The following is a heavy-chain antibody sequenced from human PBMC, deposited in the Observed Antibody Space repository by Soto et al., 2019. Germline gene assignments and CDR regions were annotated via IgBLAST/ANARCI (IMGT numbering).Heavy chain of an antibody. D-gene: IGHD3-10*01. CDR2: ITVTGDGT. J-gene: IGHJ3*02. CDR3: ARGARGAFDI. Sequence: GGSLRLSCAASGSNFSNSVMHWVRQAPGKGLEHVSAITVTGDGTFYANSVKGRFTISRDNSKNTLYLQMGSLRPDDMAVYYCARGARGAFDIWGQGTMVTVSS. CDR1: GSNFSNSV. V-gene: IGHV3-64*01.